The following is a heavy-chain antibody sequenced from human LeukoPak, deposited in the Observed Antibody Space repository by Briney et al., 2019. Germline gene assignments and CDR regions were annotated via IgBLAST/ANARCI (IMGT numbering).Heavy chain of an antibody. Sequence: GGSLRLSCAASGFIFSSYWMNWVRQAPGKGLEWVANIKEDGSAKYYVDSVKGRFTISRDNAKNSLYLQMNSLRAEDTAVYYCARGASRSQPPDYWGQGTLVTVSS. J-gene: IGHJ4*02. CDR3: ARGASRSQPPDY. CDR1: GFIFSSYW. CDR2: IKEDGSAK. V-gene: IGHV3-7*02. D-gene: IGHD5-18*01.